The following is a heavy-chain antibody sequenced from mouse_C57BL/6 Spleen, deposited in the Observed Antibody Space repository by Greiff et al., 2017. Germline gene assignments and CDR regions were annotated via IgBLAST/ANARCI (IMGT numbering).Heavy chain of an antibody. CDR2: IYPASGSS. D-gene: IGHD4-1*01. Sequence: VQLQQSGAELVKPGASVKLSCKASGYTFTSYWITWVKQRPGQGLEWIGHIYPASGSSTYNEKFKGKDTLTVDTSSSTAYMQLSSLTSEDSAVYYCARGTAGSAPYAMDYWGQGTSVTVSS. J-gene: IGHJ4*01. CDR3: ARGTAGSAPYAMDY. CDR1: GYTFTSYW. V-gene: IGHV1-55*01.